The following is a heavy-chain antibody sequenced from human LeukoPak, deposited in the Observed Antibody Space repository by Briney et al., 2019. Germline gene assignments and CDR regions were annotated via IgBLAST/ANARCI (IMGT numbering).Heavy chain of an antibody. CDR2: ISAGNGNT. CDR1: GYTFTSYG. CDR3: ARGSSGYPRYFDY. D-gene: IGHD3-22*01. J-gene: IGHJ4*02. V-gene: IGHV1-18*01. Sequence: KXSCKASGYTFTSYGISWVRQAPGQGLEWMGWISAGNGNTKYSQKFQGRVTITRDTSASTAYMELSSLRSEDTAVYYCARGSSGYPRYFDYWGQGTLVTVSS.